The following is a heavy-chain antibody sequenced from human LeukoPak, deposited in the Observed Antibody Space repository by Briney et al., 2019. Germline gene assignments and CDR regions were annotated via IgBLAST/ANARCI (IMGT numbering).Heavy chain of an antibody. D-gene: IGHD3-22*01. CDR2: SDYSGNT. V-gene: IGHV4-39*07. Sequence: SETLSLTCTVSSGSITSGNYYWDWIRQPPGKGLEWIGGSDYSGNTYYNPSLKSRVTISVDTSKNQFSLKLSSVTAADTAVYYCARYYYDSSGPYDYWGQGTLVTVSS. CDR1: SGSITSGNYY. J-gene: IGHJ4*02. CDR3: ARYYYDSSGPYDY.